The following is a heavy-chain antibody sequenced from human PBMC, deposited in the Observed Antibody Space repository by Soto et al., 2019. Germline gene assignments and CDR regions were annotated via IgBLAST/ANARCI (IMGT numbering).Heavy chain of an antibody. CDR1: GYTFTSYG. CDR3: ASSNIAAAPYGMDV. Sequence: ASVKVSCKASGYTFTSYGMHWVRQAPGQRPEWLGWINAGNSKTYYSEKFEGRVTFTRDTVATTVNMELTSLRSEDTAVYYCASSNIAAAPYGMDVWGQGTTVTVSS. CDR2: INAGNSKT. D-gene: IGHD6-13*01. J-gene: IGHJ6*02. V-gene: IGHV1-3*01.